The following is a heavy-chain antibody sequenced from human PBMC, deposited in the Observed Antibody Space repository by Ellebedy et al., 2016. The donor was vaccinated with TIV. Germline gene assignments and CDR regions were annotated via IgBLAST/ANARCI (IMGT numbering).Heavy chain of an antibody. Sequence: SVKVSXKASRGTFSSYAISWVRQAPGQGLEWMGRIIPILGIANYAQKFQGRVTITADKSTSTAYMELSSLRSEDTAVYYCARGRGYCSGGSCPEEGDWGQGTLVTVSS. D-gene: IGHD2-15*01. V-gene: IGHV1-69*04. J-gene: IGHJ4*02. CDR2: IIPILGIA. CDR3: ARGRGYCSGGSCPEEGD. CDR1: RGTFSSYA.